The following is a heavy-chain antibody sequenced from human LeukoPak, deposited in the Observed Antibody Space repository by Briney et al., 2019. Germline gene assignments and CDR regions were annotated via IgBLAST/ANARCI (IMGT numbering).Heavy chain of an antibody. CDR2: ITSSGSTI. CDR3: ASGGTLFDY. CDR1: GFTFSTYE. V-gene: IGHV3-48*03. Sequence: GGSLRPSCAASGFTFSTYEMNWVRQPPGKGLEWVSYITSSGSTIYYADSVKGRFTISRDNAKNSLYLQMSSLRAEDTAVYYRASGGTLFDYWGQGTLVTVSS. D-gene: IGHD1-1*01. J-gene: IGHJ4*02.